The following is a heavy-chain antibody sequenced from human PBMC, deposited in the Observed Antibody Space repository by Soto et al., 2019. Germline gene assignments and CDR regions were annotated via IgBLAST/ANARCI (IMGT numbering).Heavy chain of an antibody. CDR3: AYIYVFSGGWYPRALFHI. D-gene: IGHD6-19*01. CDR1: GFSLSSQGVA. Sequence: QITLKESGPTLVKPTQTLTLTCTFSGFSLSSQGVAVGWIRQPPGKDLEWLGFIYWDEDKSYSPSLKSRLTVTNDSSKNKVFLTMTNVHPVDTGTYYCAYIYVFSGGWYPRALFHIWGQGTTVIVSS. V-gene: IGHV2-5*02. J-gene: IGHJ3*02. CDR2: IYWDEDK.